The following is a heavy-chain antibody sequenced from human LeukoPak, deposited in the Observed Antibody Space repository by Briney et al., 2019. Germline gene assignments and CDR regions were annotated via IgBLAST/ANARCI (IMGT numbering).Heavy chain of an antibody. CDR1: VGTFSSYA. J-gene: IGHJ4*02. CDR3: ARGRNWNYESPFDY. CDR2: IIPIFGTA. Sequence: SSVKVSCKASVGTFSSYAFSWVRQAPGPGLEWMGGIIPIFGTANYAQKFQGRVTITADKSTSTAYMELSSLRSEDTAVYYCARGRNWNYESPFDYWGQGTLVTVSS. V-gene: IGHV1-69*06. D-gene: IGHD1-7*01.